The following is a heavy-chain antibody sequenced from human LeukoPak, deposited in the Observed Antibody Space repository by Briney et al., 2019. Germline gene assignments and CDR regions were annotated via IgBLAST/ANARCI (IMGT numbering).Heavy chain of an antibody. V-gene: IGHV4-30-4*08. D-gene: IGHD2-2*02. J-gene: IGHJ3*02. CDR3: ARAGVVPAAINRAFDI. CDR2: IYHNGDT. Sequence: PSETLSLTCIVSGGSIISGDYYRSWIRQPPGKGLEWIGYIYHNGDTYYSPSLKSRVSISVDTSKNQFSLKLSSVTAADTAVYYCARAGVVPAAINRAFDIWGQGSGVSVSS. CDR1: GGSIISGDYY.